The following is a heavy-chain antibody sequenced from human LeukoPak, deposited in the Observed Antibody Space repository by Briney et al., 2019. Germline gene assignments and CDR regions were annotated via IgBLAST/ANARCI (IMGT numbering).Heavy chain of an antibody. J-gene: IGHJ4*02. D-gene: IGHD2-2*01. V-gene: IGHV3-13*04. CDR3: VRAAMPYIINGRRFDY. CDR1: GFTSSAYD. Sequence: GESLRLSCAASGFTSSAYDMHWVRQITGGGLEWVSTSGTVGDTFYSDSVKGRFTISRENAKNSVHLQMNSLRVEDSAIYFCVRAAMPYIINGRRFDYWGQGTLVTVSS. CDR2: SGTVGDT.